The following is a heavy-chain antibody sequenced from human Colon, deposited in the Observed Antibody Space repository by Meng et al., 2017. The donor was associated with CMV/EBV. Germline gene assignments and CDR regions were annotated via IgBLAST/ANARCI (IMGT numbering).Heavy chain of an antibody. CDR3: AREGRKRSSSPFSWFDP. CDR2: IIPIFGTA. J-gene: IGHJ5*02. V-gene: IGHV1-69*05. D-gene: IGHD6-6*01. CDR1: GTFSSYA. Sequence: GTFSSYAISWGRQAPGQRLEWMGGIIPIFGTANYAQKFQGRVTITTDESTSTAYMELSSLRSEDTAVYYCAREGRKRSSSPFSWFDPWGQGTLVTVSS.